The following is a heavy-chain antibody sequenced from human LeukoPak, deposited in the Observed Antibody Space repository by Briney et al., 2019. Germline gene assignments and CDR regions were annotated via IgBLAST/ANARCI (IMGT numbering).Heavy chain of an antibody. V-gene: IGHV4-30-4*08. D-gene: IGHD3-3*01. CDR2: IYYSGST. CDR3: ARTRAYYDFWSGYFFDF. CDR1: GGSISSGDYY. J-gene: IGHJ4*02. Sequence: QTLSLTCTVSGGSISSGDYYWSWIRQPPGKGLEWIGYIYYSGSTYYNPSLKSRVTISVDTSKNQFSLKLSSVTAADTAVYYCARTRAYYDFWSGYFFDFWGQGTLVTVSS.